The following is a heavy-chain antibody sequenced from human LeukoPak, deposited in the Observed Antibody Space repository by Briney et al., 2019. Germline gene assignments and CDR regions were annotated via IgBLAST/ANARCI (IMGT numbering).Heavy chain of an antibody. CDR2: IKSTTDGGTT. V-gene: IGHV3-15*01. Sequence: PGGSLRLSCAASGFTFSNAWMSWVRQAPGKGLEWVGRIKSTTDGGTTDYAAPVKGRFTISRDDSKNTLYVQMNSLKTGDAAVYYCTGRANGYWGQGTLVTVSS. D-gene: IGHD2-8*01. CDR1: GFTFSNAW. CDR3: TGRANGY. J-gene: IGHJ4*02.